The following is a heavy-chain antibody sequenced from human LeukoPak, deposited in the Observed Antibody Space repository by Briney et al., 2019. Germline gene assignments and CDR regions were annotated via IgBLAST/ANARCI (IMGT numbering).Heavy chain of an antibody. CDR1: GYSFTTYG. J-gene: IGHJ4*02. V-gene: IGHV1-18*01. Sequence: ASVKVSCTASGYSFTTYGSSWVRQAPGQGLEWMGWISGYNGNTNYAQKLQGRVTMTTDTSTSTAYMELRSLRSDDTAVYYCARAGYCSGVSCYRLDYWGQGTLVTVSS. CDR2: ISGYNGNT. CDR3: ARAGYCSGVSCYRLDY. D-gene: IGHD2-15*01.